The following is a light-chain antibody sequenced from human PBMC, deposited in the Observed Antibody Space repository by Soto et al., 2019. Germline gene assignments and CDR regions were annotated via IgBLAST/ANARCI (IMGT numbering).Light chain of an antibody. CDR2: GAS. Sequence: EIVLTQSPDTLSLSPGERATFSCRATQSITNNYVAWYQQKPGQAPRLLIYGASRRATGIPDRISGSGSGTDFTLSITGLEPEDFAVYVCHQYLDSPNTFGQGTKLEIK. CDR3: HQYLDSPNT. V-gene: IGKV3-20*01. J-gene: IGKJ2*01. CDR1: QSITNNY.